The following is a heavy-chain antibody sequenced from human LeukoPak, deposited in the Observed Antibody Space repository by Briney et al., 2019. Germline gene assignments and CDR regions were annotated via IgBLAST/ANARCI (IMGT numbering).Heavy chain of an antibody. Sequence: QPGGSLRLSCAASGFTFSNYGMHWVRQAPGKGLEWVSVIWSDGSNKYYADSVKGRFTISRDNSKNTLYLQMNSLRAEDTAVYYCARAGRDTTMVPHHAMDVWGQGTTVTVSS. CDR3: ARAGRDTTMVPHHAMDV. CDR2: IWSDGSNK. V-gene: IGHV3-33*01. CDR1: GFTFSNYG. D-gene: IGHD5-18*01. J-gene: IGHJ6*02.